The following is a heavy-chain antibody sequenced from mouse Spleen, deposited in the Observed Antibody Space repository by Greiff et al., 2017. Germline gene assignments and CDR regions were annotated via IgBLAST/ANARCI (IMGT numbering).Heavy chain of an antibody. V-gene: IGHV1-55*01. CDR3: ARWAGYYVWFAY. J-gene: IGHJ3*01. CDR1: GYTFTSYW. Sequence: VQLQQPGAELVKPGASVKMSCKASGYTFTSYWITWVKQRPGQGLEWIGDIYPGSGSTNYNEKFKSKATLTVDTSSSTAYMQLSSLTSEDSAVYYCARWAGYYVWFAYWGQGTLVTVSA. CDR2: IYPGSGST. D-gene: IGHD2-3*01.